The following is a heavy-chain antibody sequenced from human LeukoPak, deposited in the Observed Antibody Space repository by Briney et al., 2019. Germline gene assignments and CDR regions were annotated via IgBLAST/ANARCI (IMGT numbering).Heavy chain of an antibody. Sequence: SQTLSLTCAVSGDSISSGGYSWSWIRQPPGKGLEWIGYIYHSGSTYYNPSLKSRVTLSVDMSKNQLSLKVSSVTAADTAVYYCARGRRDGNYWYFDLWGRGTLVTVSS. CDR2: IYHSGST. J-gene: IGHJ2*01. V-gene: IGHV4-30-2*01. CDR3: ARGRRDGNYWYFDL. CDR1: GDSISSGGYS. D-gene: IGHD5-24*01.